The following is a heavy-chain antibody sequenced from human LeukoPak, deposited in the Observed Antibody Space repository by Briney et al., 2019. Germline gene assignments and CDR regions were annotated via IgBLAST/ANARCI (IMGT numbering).Heavy chain of an antibody. CDR3: ARDAITMVRGVMSY. V-gene: IGHV7-4-1*02. CDR1: GYTFTSYG. J-gene: IGHJ4*02. Sequence: ASVKVSCKASGYTFTSYGISWVRQAPGQGLEWMGWINTHTGNPTYAQGFTGRFVFSLDTSVSTAYLQISSLKAEDTAVYYCARDAITMVRGVMSYWGQGTLVTVSS. CDR2: INTHTGNP. D-gene: IGHD3-10*01.